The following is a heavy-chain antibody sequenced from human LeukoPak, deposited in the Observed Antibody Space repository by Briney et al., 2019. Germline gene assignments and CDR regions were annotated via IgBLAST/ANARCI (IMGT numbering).Heavy chain of an antibody. D-gene: IGHD3-16*01. V-gene: IGHV3-48*02. J-gene: IGHJ5*02. Sequence: GGSLRLSCAASGFTFSSYSMNWVRQAPGKGLEWVSYISSSSSTIYYADSVKGRFTISRDNAKNSLYLQMSSLRDEDTAVYYCARDHGGAVDPWGQGTLVTVSS. CDR2: ISSSSSTI. CDR1: GFTFSSYS. CDR3: ARDHGGAVDP.